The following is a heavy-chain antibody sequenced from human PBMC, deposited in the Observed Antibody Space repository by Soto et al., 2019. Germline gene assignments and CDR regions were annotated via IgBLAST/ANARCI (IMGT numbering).Heavy chain of an antibody. CDR1: GFTFSSNW. D-gene: IGHD3-22*01. Sequence: VGSLRLSCASSGFTFSSNWMHWVRESPGKGLVWVSRINTDGSSTGYADSVKGRFTISRDNAKNTLYLQMNSLTAEDTAVYYCARADKFYHDSAGYLEYWGQGTLVTVSS. CDR2: INTDGSST. J-gene: IGHJ4*02. CDR3: ARADKFYHDSAGYLEY. V-gene: IGHV3-74*01.